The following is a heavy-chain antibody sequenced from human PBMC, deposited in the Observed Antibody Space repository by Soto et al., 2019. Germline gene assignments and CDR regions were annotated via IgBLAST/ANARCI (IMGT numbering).Heavy chain of an antibody. CDR3: ARVLIPQRYYYYGMHV. CDR1: GFTFSSYE. J-gene: IGHJ6*02. V-gene: IGHV3-48*03. D-gene: IGHD1-1*01. CDR2: ISSGGTIT. Sequence: EVQLVESGGGLVQPGGSLRLSCAASGFTFSSYEMNWVRQAAGKGLEWVSYISSGGTITYNADSVKGRFTISRDNAKNSLYLQMNSLRAEDTAVYYCARVLIPQRYYYYGMHVWGQGTTVTVSS.